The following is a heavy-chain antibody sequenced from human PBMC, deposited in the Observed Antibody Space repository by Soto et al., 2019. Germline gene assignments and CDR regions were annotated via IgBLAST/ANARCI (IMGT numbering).Heavy chain of an antibody. D-gene: IGHD5-12*01. V-gene: IGHV1-69*13. CDR1: GGTFSSYA. J-gene: IGHJ4*02. CDR2: IIPIFGTA. CDR3: ARDSANPVGYSGYDGDDY. Sequence: SVKVSCKATGGTFSSYAISWVRQAPGQGLEWMGGIIPIFGTANYAQKFQGRVTITADESTSTAYMELSSLRSEDTAVYYCARDSANPVGYSGYDGDDYWGQGTLVTVSS.